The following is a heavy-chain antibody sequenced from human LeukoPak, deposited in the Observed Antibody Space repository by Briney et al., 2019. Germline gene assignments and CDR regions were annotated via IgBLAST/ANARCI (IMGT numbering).Heavy chain of an antibody. J-gene: IGHJ4*02. Sequence: PGGSLRLSCAASGFTFSSYWMHWVRQAPGKGLVWVSRINTDGSSTNYADSVKGRFTVSRDNAKNTLYLQMNSLRAEDTAVYYCATGRGTPLGFWGQEALVTVSS. CDR1: GFTFSSYW. CDR2: INTDGSST. D-gene: IGHD1-26*01. CDR3: ATGRGTPLGF. V-gene: IGHV3-74*01.